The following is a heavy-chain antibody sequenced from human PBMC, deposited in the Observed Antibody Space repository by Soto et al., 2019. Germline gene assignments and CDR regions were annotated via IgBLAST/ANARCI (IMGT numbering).Heavy chain of an antibody. D-gene: IGHD6-19*01. V-gene: IGHV3-23*01. Sequence: GGSLRLSCAASGFTFSSYAMNWVRQAPGKGLEWVSAISGSGGSTYYAASVKGRFTVSRDNSKNTLYLQMNSLRAEDTAVYYCAKMIAVAGAIFDYWGQGTLVTVSS. CDR2: ISGSGGST. CDR1: GFTFSSYA. CDR3: AKMIAVAGAIFDY. J-gene: IGHJ4*02.